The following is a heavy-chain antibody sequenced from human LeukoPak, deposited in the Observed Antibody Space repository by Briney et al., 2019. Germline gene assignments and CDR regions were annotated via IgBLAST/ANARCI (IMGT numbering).Heavy chain of an antibody. Sequence: SETLSLTCTVSGGSISSYYRSWIRQPPGKGLEWIGHIYYSGGTHYNPSLKSRVTISVDTSKNKFSLKVNSVTAADTAMYCCARDRGLCLGEARDAFDIWGQGTIVTVFS. J-gene: IGHJ3*02. D-gene: IGHD3-10*01. CDR3: ARDRGLCLGEARDAFDI. CDR1: GGSISSYY. CDR2: IYYSGGT. V-gene: IGHV4-59*12.